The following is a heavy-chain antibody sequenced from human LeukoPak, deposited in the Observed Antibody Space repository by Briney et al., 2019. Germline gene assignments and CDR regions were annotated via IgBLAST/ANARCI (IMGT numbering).Heavy chain of an antibody. Sequence: PGGSLRLSCTASGFTFSNYVTHWVRQAPGKGLEWVAVTSTDENIKIYTDSVKGRFTISRDNSKNTLFLQMDSLRAEDTAVYYCTRDPIMGAPDYFDYWGQGTLVTVSS. CDR2: TSTDENIK. CDR1: GFTFSNYV. V-gene: IGHV3-30*04. J-gene: IGHJ4*02. CDR3: TRDPIMGAPDYFDY. D-gene: IGHD1-26*01.